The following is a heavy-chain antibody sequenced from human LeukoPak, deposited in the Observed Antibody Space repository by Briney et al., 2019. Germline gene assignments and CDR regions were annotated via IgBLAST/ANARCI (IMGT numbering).Heavy chain of an antibody. CDR3: ARARAGAGTFFFDY. V-gene: IGHV3-23*01. CDR1: GFTFRSHA. D-gene: IGHD6-13*01. Sequence: QAGGSLRLSCVGSGFTFRSHAMSWVRQAPEKGLEFVSGIYENGGTTYYADSVKGRFSISRDNSKNTLYLQMDSLRAEDTAVYYCARARAGAGTFFFDYWGQGTLVTVSS. CDR2: IYENGGTT. J-gene: IGHJ4*02.